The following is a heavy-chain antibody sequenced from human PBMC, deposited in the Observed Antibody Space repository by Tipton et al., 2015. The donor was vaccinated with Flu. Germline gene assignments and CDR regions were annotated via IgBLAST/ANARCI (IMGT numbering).Heavy chain of an antibody. J-gene: IGHJ5*01. D-gene: IGHD3-10*01. Sequence: TLSLTCTVSGGSLSSFYWTWIRQSAGKGLEWIGRVYSSGTTNFNPSLKSRLTMSLDASKNQFSLTLNSVTAADTAVYYCARGLGSGTFVIFDFWGQGTLVTVSS. V-gene: IGHV4-4*07. CDR3: ARGLGSGTFVIFDF. CDR1: GGSLSSFY. CDR2: VYSSGTT.